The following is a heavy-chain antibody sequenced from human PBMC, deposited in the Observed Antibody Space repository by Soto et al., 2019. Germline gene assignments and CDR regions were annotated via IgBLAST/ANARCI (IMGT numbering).Heavy chain of an antibody. CDR3: ARDRSMIVVVPGY. CDR2: ISYDGSNK. V-gene: IGHV3-30-3*01. D-gene: IGHD3-22*01. J-gene: IGHJ4*02. CDR1: GFTLNTYA. Sequence: GGSLRLSCAASGFTLNTYAMHGVRQAPGKGLEWVALISYDGSNKYYADSVKGRFTISRDNSKNTLYLQMNSLRADDTAIYYCARDRSMIVVVPGYWGQGTLVTVSS.